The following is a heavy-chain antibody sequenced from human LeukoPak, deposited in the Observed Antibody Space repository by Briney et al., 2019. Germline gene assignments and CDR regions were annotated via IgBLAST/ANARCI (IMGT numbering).Heavy chain of an antibody. Sequence: ASVKVSCKASGYTFTSYGISWVRQAPGQGLEWMGWISAYNGNTNYAQKLQGRVTMTTDTSTSTAYMELRSLRSDDTAVYYCARGLNYYGSGSYPMDVWGQGITVTVSS. J-gene: IGHJ6*02. CDR1: GYTFTSYG. CDR3: ARGLNYYGSGSYPMDV. V-gene: IGHV1-18*01. D-gene: IGHD3-10*01. CDR2: ISAYNGNT.